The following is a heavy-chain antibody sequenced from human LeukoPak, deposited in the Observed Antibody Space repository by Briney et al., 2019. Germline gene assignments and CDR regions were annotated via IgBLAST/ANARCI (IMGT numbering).Heavy chain of an antibody. V-gene: IGHV3-30*02. CDR2: IRYDGTNK. J-gene: IGHJ4*02. D-gene: IGHD3-22*01. CDR3: AKDSAYYYDSSGYCYD. CDR1: GFSFSSYG. Sequence: PGGSLRLSCAASGFSFSSYGMHWVRQAPGKGLEWVAFIRYDGTNKYYADSVKGRFTISRDNSKNTLYLQMNSLRAEDTAMYYCAKDSAYYYDSSGYCYDWGQGTLVTVSS.